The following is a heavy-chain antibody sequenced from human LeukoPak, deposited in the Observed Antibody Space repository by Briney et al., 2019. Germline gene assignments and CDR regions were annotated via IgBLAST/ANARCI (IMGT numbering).Heavy chain of an antibody. CDR3: TREGRGYSYGPNDY. J-gene: IGHJ4*02. V-gene: IGHV3-49*04. Sequence: PGESLRLSCTASGFTFGDYAMSWVRQAPGKGLEWVGLIRSKAYGGTTEYAASVKGRFTISRDDSKSIAYLQMNSLKTEDTAVYYCTREGRGYSYGPNDYWGQGTLVTVSS. CDR2: IRSKAYGGTT. D-gene: IGHD5-18*01. CDR1: GFTFGDYA.